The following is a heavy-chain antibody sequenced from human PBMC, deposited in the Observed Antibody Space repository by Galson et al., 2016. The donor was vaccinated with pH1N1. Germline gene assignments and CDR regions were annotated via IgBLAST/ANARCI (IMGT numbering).Heavy chain of an antibody. V-gene: IGHV4-31*03. CDR1: GASVRSGGQY. CDR2: IYYIGST. CDR3: ARNAWDGSGLNYFDS. J-gene: IGHJ5*01. Sequence: TLSLTCSVSGASVRSGGQYWTWIRQVPGKGLEWIGFIYYIGSTGYNPSLKNRVSMSLDMSKKQFSLNLRSVTAADTAVYYCARNAWDGSGLNYFDSWGQGILVSVSS. D-gene: IGHD3-22*01.